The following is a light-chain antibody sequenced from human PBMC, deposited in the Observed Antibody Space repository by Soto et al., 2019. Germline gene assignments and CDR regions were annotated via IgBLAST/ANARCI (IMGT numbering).Light chain of an antibody. V-gene: IGKV1-33*01. Sequence: DIKMTQSPSSLSASVGDRVTISCQASQDISNSLNWYQQKPGKAPDLLIYDAYNLETGVPSRFSGSGAGTDFTLTISSLQPEDIATYYCQHCNNLPPTFGPGTHVDIK. J-gene: IGKJ3*01. CDR3: QHCNNLPPT. CDR2: DAY. CDR1: QDISNS.